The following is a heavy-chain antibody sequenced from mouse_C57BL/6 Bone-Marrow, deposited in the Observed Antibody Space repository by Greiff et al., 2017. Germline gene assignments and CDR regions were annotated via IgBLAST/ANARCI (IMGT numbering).Heavy chain of an antibody. V-gene: IGHV1-5*01. CDR2: IYPGNSDT. CDR3: TRAGPSTTVVAPMDY. Sequence: EVQRVESGTVLARPGASVKMSCKTSGYTFTSYWMHWVKQRPGQGLEWIGAIYPGNSDTSYNQKFKGKAKLTAVTSASTAYVELSSLTNEDSAVYYCTRAGPSTTVVAPMDYWGQGTSVTVSS. J-gene: IGHJ4*01. D-gene: IGHD1-1*01. CDR1: GYTFTSYW.